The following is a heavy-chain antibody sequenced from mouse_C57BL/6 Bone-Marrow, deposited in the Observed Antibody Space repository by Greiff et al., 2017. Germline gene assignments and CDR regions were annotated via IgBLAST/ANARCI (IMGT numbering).Heavy chain of an antibody. V-gene: IGHV3-6*01. Sequence: DVKLQESGPGLVKPSPSLSLTCSVTGYSITSCYYWNWIRQFPGNKLEWMGYISYDGSNNYNPSLKNRISITRDTSKNQFFLKLNSVTTEDTATYYCARAGVYYGYDVGFGYRGQGALVSVAA. J-gene: IGHJ3*01. CDR2: ISYDGSN. CDR3: ARAGVYYGYDVGFGY. CDR1: GYSITSCYY. D-gene: IGHD2-2*01.